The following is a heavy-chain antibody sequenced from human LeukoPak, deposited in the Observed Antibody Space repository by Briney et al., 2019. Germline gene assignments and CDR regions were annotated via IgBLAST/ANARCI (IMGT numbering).Heavy chain of an antibody. J-gene: IGHJ4*02. CDR3: ARGSSWYHLLDY. CDR2: IYYSGST. CDR1: GGSISSSSYY. V-gene: IGHV4-39*07. D-gene: IGHD6-13*01. Sequence: PSETLSLTCTVSGGSISSSSYYWGWIRQPPGKGLEWIGSIYYSGSTYYNPSLKSRVTISVDTSKNQFSLKLSSVTAADTAVYYCARGSSWYHLLDYWGQGTLVTVSS.